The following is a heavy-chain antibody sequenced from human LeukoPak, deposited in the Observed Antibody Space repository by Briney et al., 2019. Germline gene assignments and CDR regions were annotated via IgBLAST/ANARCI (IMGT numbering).Heavy chain of an antibody. D-gene: IGHD6-19*01. J-gene: IGHJ4*02. CDR3: ARDYSSGWGIVDY. CDR1: GYTFSTYG. Sequence: ASVKVSCKASGYTFSTYGLHWVRQAPGQRLEWMGWISAYNGNTKYAQKVQGRVTMTTDTSTSTAYMELRSLRSDDTAVYYCARDYSSGWGIVDYWGQGTLVTVSS. V-gene: IGHV1-18*01. CDR2: ISAYNGNT.